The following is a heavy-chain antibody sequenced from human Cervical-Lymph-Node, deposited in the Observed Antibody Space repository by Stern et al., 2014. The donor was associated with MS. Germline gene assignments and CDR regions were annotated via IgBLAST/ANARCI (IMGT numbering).Heavy chain of an antibody. CDR1: GGTFSTNG. J-gene: IGHJ4*02. CDR3: AREFNYDSSGYYFYY. D-gene: IGHD3-22*01. Sequence: VQLVESGAEVKKPGSSVKVSCKASGGTFSTNGISWVRQAPGQGLEWMGGIIPIFGTANYAQKFQGRVTITADESTSTAYMDMSSLRSEDTAVYYCAREFNYDSSGYYFYYWGQGTLVTVSS. V-gene: IGHV1-69*01. CDR2: IIPIFGTA.